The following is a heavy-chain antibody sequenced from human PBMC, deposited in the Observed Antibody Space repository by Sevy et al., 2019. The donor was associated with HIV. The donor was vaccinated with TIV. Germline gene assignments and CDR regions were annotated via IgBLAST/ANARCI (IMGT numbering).Heavy chain of an antibody. CDR2: ISYDGTYK. V-gene: IGHV3-30-3*01. CDR1: GFSFSHYA. J-gene: IGHJ4*02. CDR3: ARVAVSYCTNDCYHRFDY. D-gene: IGHD2-8*01. Sequence: GVSLRLSCAVSGFSFSHYAFHWVRQAPGKVLEWVSLISYDGTYKYYADSVKGRFTISRDNSKNTLYLQMNSLRGNDTAVYYCARVAVSYCTNDCYHRFDYWGPGALVTVSS.